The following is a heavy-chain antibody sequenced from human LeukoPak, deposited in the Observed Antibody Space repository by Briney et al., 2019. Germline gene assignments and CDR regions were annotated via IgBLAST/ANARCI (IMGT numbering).Heavy chain of an antibody. V-gene: IGHV4-39*07. CDR3: ARVTRVDTKTIDY. CDR2: IYYSGST. J-gene: IGHJ4*02. CDR1: GFTFSSYA. D-gene: IGHD5-18*01. Sequence: GSLRLSCAASGFTFSSYAMSWVRQPPGKGLEWIGSIYYSGSTYYNPSLKSRVTISVDTSKNQFSLKLSSVTAADTAVYYCARVTRVDTKTIDYWGQGTLVTVSS.